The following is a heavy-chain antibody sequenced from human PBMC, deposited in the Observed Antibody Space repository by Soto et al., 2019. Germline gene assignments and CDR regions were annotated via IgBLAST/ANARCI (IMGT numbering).Heavy chain of an antibody. Sequence: GGSLRLSCAVSGFTFTNYGITWVRQAPGKGLEWVSRINSDGSSTSYADSVKGRFTISRDNAKNTLYLQMNSLRAEDTAVYYCARYQPLLRYFDYWGQGTLVTVSS. CDR1: GFTFTNYG. CDR2: INSDGSST. CDR3: ARYQPLLRYFDY. D-gene: IGHD2-2*01. J-gene: IGHJ4*02. V-gene: IGHV3-74*01.